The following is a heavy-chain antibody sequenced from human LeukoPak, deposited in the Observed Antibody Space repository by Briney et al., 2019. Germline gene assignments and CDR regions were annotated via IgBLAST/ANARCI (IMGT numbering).Heavy chain of an antibody. CDR1: GYTFTSYY. CDR3: ATDPLMATTRFDY. Sequence: GASVKVSCKASGYTFTSYYMHWVRQAPGKGLEWMGGFDPEDGETIYAQKFQGRVTMTEDTSTDTAYMELSSLRSEDTAVYYCATDPLMATTRFDYWGQGTLVTVSS. V-gene: IGHV1-24*01. D-gene: IGHD5-24*01. J-gene: IGHJ4*02. CDR2: FDPEDGET.